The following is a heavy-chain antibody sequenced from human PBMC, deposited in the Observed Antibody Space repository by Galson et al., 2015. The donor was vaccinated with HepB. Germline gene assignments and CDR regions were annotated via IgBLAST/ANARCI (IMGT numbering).Heavy chain of an antibody. CDR3: AANIPSGIAAAGSFDY. D-gene: IGHD6-13*01. V-gene: IGHV4-59*01. CDR1: GGSISSYY. CDR2: IYYSGST. Sequence: ETLSLTCTVSGGSISSYYWSWIRQPPGKGLEWIGYIYYSGSTNYNPSLKSRVTISVDTSKNQFSLKLSSVTAADTAVYYCAANIPSGIAAAGSFDYWGQGTLVTVSS. J-gene: IGHJ4*02.